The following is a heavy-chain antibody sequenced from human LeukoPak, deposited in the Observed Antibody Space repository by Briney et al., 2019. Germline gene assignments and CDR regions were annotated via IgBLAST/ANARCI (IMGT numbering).Heavy chain of an antibody. CDR1: GYSISSGYY. V-gene: IGHV4-38-2*02. Sequence: SETLSLTCTVSGYSISSGYYWSWIRQPPGKGLEWIGEINHSGSTNYNPSLKSRVTISVDTSKNQFSLKLSSVTAADTAVYYCARRLIPGLHYYYYYMDVWGKGTTVTVSS. D-gene: IGHD1-14*01. CDR2: INHSGST. J-gene: IGHJ6*03. CDR3: ARRLIPGLHYYYYYMDV.